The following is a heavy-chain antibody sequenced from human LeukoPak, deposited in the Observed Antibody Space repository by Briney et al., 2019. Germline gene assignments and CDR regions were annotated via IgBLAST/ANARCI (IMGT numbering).Heavy chain of an antibody. V-gene: IGHV3-23*01. J-gene: IGHJ4*02. CDR3: AKALTIFGVFINYFDY. D-gene: IGHD3-3*01. CDR2: ISGSGGST. CDR1: GFTFSSYA. Sequence: GGSLRPSCAASGFTFSSYAMSWVRQAPGKGLEWVSAISGSGGSTYHADSVKGRFTISRDNSKNTLYVQMNSLRAEDTAVYYCAKALTIFGVFINYFDYWGQGTLVTVP.